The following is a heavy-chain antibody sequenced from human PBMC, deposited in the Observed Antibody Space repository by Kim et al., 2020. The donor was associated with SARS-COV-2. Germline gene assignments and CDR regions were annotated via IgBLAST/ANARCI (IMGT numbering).Heavy chain of an antibody. CDR3: ARAATKVLRGPDYWYFDV. CDR2: MYRTGST. D-gene: IGHD6-25*01. CDR1: GDAMNSNFYQ. V-gene: IGHV4-61*05. J-gene: IGHJ2*01. Sequence: SETLSLTCKVSGDAMNSNFYQWGWIRQPPGKGLEWIGHMYRTGSTMYNPPLKSRVTISVDTSVKEVSLKLASVTAADTAVYYCARAATKVLRGPDYWYFDVWGRGTLVTVSS.